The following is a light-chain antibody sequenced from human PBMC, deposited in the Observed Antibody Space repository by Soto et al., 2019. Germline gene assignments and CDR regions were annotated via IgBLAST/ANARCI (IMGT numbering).Light chain of an antibody. Sequence: DIVLTQSPLSLPVTPGEPASISCRSSQSLLHTNGYTYLDWYLQKPGQSPRLLIYLASNRASGVPYRFSGSGSGTDFTLKISRVEAEDVGVYYCMQAVQTPLTFGGGTKVEIK. V-gene: IGKV2-28*01. CDR1: QSLLHTNGYTY. CDR2: LAS. CDR3: MQAVQTPLT. J-gene: IGKJ4*01.